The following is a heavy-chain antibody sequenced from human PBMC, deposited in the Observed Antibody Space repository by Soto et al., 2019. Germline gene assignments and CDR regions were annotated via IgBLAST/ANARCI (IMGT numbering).Heavy chain of an antibody. V-gene: IGHV1-3*01. CDR1: GYTFTSYA. CDR3: ARGHRGYDSSGYSAD. CDR2: INAGNGNT. J-gene: IGHJ4*02. Sequence: ASVKVSCKASGYTFTSYAMHWVRQAPGQRLEWMGWINAGNGNTKYSQKFQGRVTITRDTSASTAYMELSSLRSEDTAVYYCARGHRGYDSSGYSADWGQGTLVTVPS. D-gene: IGHD3-22*01.